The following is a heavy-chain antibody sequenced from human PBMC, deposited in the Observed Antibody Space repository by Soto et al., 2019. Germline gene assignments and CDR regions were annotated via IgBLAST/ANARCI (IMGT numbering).Heavy chain of an antibody. J-gene: IGHJ6*02. CDR1: GGSISSGGYS. D-gene: IGHD1-26*01. CDR3: ARALFAVGYYDGMGV. V-gene: IGHV4-30-2*01. Sequence: QLQLQESGSGLVKPSQTLSLTCAVSGGSISSGGYSWSWIRQPPGKGLEWIGYIYHSGSTYYNPPLRSRVTISVDRSKNQFPLELSSVTAADAAVYYCARALFAVGYYDGMGVWGQGTTVTVSS. CDR2: IYHSGST.